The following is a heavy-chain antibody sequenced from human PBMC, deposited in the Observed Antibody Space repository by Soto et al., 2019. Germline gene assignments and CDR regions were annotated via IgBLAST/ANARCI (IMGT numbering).Heavy chain of an antibody. CDR3: ARHGGLNWHDP. CDR2: IYYSGST. J-gene: IGHJ5*02. D-gene: IGHD3-16*01. V-gene: IGHV4-59*08. Sequence: GSLRLSCAASGFTSDDYGMSWVRQAPGKGLEWIGYIYYSGSTNYNPSLKSRVTISVDTSKNQFSLKLSSVTAADTAVYYCARHGGLNWHDPWGQGTLVTVSA. CDR1: GFTSDDYG.